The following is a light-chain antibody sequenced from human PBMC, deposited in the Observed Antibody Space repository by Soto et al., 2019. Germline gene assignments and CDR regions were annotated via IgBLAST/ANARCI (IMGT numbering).Light chain of an antibody. J-gene: IGKJ1*01. Sequence: EIVMTQSPATLSVSPGQRASLSCRASQSVSTTVAWYHQKPGQAPRLLVYGASTRATGIPARFSGSGAGTAVTLTITSRQSEDFGVDCCQQYKDWPTTFGHGTKVDIK. CDR2: GAS. V-gene: IGKV3-15*01. CDR3: QQYKDWPTT. CDR1: QSVSTT.